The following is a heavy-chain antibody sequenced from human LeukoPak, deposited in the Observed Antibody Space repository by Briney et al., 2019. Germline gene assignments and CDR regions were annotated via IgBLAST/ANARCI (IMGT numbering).Heavy chain of an antibody. CDR3: ARNSGRWYYYYMDV. CDR1: GYSINNNYY. V-gene: IGHV4-38-2*02. CDR2: IYHSGST. J-gene: IGHJ6*03. D-gene: IGHD6-25*01. Sequence: SETLSLTCTVSGYSINNNYYWDWVRQPPGKGLEWIGSIYHSGSTYYNPSLKSRVTISVDTSKNQFSLKLSSVTAADTAVYYCARNSGRWYYYYMDVWGKGTTVTVSS.